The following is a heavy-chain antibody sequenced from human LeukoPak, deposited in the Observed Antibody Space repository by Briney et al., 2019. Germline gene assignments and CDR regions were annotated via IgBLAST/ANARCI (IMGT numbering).Heavy chain of an antibody. J-gene: IGHJ5*02. V-gene: IGHV3-11*01. CDR1: GFTCSSYA. CDR3: ARRVARGELLS. D-gene: IGHD1-26*01. Sequence: PGGSLRLSCAASGFTCSSYAMSWIRQAPGKGQEWVSYISSSGSTIYYADSVKGRFTISRDNAKNSLYLQMNSLRAEDTAVYYCARRVARGELLSWGQGTLVTFSS. CDR2: ISSSGSTI.